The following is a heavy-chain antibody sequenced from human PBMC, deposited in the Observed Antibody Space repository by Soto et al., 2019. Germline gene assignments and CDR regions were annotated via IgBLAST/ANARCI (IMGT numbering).Heavy chain of an antibody. V-gene: IGHV4-31*03. CDR2: IYVSGST. Sequence: SETLSLTCTVSRGSIYTGGYYWNWIRQHPGKALEWIGYIYVSGSTYYNPSLKSRVSISLDTSKNQFFLNLSSVSAADTAVYYCARSRSGTYYNPAWFDPSGPGALVTVSS. J-gene: IGHJ5*02. D-gene: IGHD3-10*01. CDR3: ARSRSGTYYNPAWFDP. CDR1: RGSIYTGGYY.